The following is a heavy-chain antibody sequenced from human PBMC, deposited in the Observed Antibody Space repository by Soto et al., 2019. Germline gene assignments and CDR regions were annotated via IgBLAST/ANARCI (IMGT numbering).Heavy chain of an antibody. CDR2: IWYDGSNK. D-gene: IGHD2-15*01. Sequence: QVQLVESGGGVVQPGRSLRLSCAASGFTFCSYGMHWVRQAPGKGLEWVAVIWYDGSNKYYADSVKGRFTISRDNSKNALYLQMNRLRAEDTAVYYCASEYCSGGSGYCSGMDVWGQGTTVTVSS. J-gene: IGHJ6*01. CDR3: ASEYCSGGSGYCSGMDV. V-gene: IGHV3-33*01. CDR1: GFTFCSYG.